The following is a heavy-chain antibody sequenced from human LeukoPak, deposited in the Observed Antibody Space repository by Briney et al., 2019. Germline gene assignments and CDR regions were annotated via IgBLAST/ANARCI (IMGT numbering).Heavy chain of an antibody. CDR2: INSSGGST. V-gene: IGHV3-23*01. CDR3: AKGGGQWELLGYFDY. Sequence: QAGGSLRLSCAASGFTFSSYAMSWVRQAPGKGLEWVSGINSSGGSTYYADSVKGRFTISRDNSKNTLYLQMNSLRADDTAVYYCAKGGGQWELLGYFDYWGQGTLVTVSS. D-gene: IGHD1-26*01. CDR1: GFTFSSYA. J-gene: IGHJ4*02.